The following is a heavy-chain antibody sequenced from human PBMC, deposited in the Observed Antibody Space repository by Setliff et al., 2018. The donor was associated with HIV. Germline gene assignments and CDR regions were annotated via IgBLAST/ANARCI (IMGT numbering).Heavy chain of an antibody. CDR2: ISDSGRTK. CDR1: GFTFNDYY. V-gene: IGHV3-11*04. J-gene: IGHJ2*01. Sequence: GGSLRLSCAASGFTFNDYYMSWIRQAPGKGLEWVSYISDSGRTKNYPDSVKGRFTISRDNAKNSLYLQMNSLRVEDTALYYCARRSINRNYATGWGVFDLWGRGTLVTVSS. CDR3: ARRSINRNYATGWGVFDL. D-gene: IGHD3-16*01.